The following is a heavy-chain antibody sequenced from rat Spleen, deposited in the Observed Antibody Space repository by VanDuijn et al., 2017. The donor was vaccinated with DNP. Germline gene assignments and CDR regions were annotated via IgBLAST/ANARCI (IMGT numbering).Heavy chain of an antibody. V-gene: IGHV2-43*01. D-gene: IGHD4-3*01. J-gene: IGHJ2*01. CDR1: GFSLTSYH. Sequence: QVQVKESGPGLVQPSQTLSLTCTVSGFSLTSYHVSWVSQPPGKGLEWMGVIWNGGSTTYNSLLKSRLSISRDTSKSQVFLKTNSLQTEDTATADCATNSGSFDCWGQGVMVTVSS. CDR3: ATNSGSFDC. CDR2: IWNGGST.